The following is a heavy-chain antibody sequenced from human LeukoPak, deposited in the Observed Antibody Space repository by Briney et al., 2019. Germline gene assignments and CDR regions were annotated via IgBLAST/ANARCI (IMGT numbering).Heavy chain of an antibody. CDR2: ISAYNGNT. D-gene: IGHD4-11*01. CDR1: GYTFTSYG. V-gene: IGHV1-18*01. J-gene: IGHJ6*03. CDR3: AGSGASGYSNYRTGMDV. Sequence: ASVKVSCKASGYTFTSYGISWVRQAPGQGLEWMGWISAYNGNTNYAQKLQGRVTMTTDTSTSTAYMELRSLRSDDTAVYYCAGSGASGYSNYRTGMDVWGKGTTVTVSS.